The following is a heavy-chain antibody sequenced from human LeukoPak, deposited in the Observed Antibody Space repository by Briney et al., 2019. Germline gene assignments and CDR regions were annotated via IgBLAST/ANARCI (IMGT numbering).Heavy chain of an antibody. J-gene: IGHJ4*02. D-gene: IGHD7-27*01. Sequence: AASVTVSCKASGYTFTSYGISWVRQAPGQGLEWMGWISAYNGNTNYAQKLQGRVTMTTDTSTSTAYMELRSLRSDDTAVYYCARDLRNWGSYYFDYWGQGTLVTVSS. CDR3: ARDLRNWGSYYFDY. V-gene: IGHV1-18*01. CDR1: GYTFTSYG. CDR2: ISAYNGNT.